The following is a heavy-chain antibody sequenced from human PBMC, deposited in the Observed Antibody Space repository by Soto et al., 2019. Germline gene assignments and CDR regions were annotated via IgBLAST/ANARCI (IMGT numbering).Heavy chain of an antibody. D-gene: IGHD6-13*01. J-gene: IGHJ6*02. CDR2: ISYDGSNK. CDR3: ARDRKEGYSSSWDNYYYVMDV. Sequence: PGGSLRLSCAASGFTFSSYAMHWVRQAPGKGLEWVAVISYDGSNKYYADSVKGRFTISRDNSKNTLYLQMNSLRAEDTAVYYCARDRKEGYSSSWDNYYYVMDVWGQGTTVTVSS. V-gene: IGHV3-30-3*01. CDR1: GFTFSSYA.